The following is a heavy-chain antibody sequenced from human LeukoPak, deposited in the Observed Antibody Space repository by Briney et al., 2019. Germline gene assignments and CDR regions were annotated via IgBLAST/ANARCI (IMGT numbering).Heavy chain of an antibody. CDR2: IYYSGST. CDR1: GGSISSYY. J-gene: IGHJ4*02. CDR3: ARSQRSGYDGFDY. V-gene: IGHV4-59*01. D-gene: IGHD5-12*01. Sequence: PSETLSLTCTVSGGSISSYYWSWIRQPPGKGLEWIGYIYYSGSTNYNPSLKSRVTISVDTSKNQFSLKLSSVTAADTAVYYRARSQRSGYDGFDYWGQGTLVTVSS.